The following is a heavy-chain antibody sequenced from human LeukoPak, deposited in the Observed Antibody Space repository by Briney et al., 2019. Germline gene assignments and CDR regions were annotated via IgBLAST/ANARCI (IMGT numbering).Heavy chain of an antibody. V-gene: IGHV3-30*01. CDR2: ISSGGTYE. Sequence: GGSLRLSCAAPGFTFSNYAMHWVRQAPGKGLEWVSLISSGGTYEYYADSVKGRFTISRGNSKNTLYLQLNSLRAEDTAVYYCARDSTYYYDSGSSGPHYFDNWGQGTLVTVSS. CDR3: ARDSTYYYDSGSSGPHYFDN. D-gene: IGHD3-10*01. CDR1: GFTFSNYA. J-gene: IGHJ4*02.